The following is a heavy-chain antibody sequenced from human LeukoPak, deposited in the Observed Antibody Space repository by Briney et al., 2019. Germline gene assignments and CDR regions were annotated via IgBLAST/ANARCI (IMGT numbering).Heavy chain of an antibody. CDR1: GGSISSYY. CDR2: IYTSGST. CDR3: AGDLGCSGGSCLLNWFDP. V-gene: IGHV4-4*07. D-gene: IGHD2-15*01. J-gene: IGHJ5*02. Sequence: SETLSLTCTVSGGSISSYYWSWIRQPAGKGLEWIGRIYTSGSTNYNPSLKSRVTMSVDTSKNQFSLKLSSVTAADTAVYYCAGDLGCSGGSCLLNWFDPWGQGTLVTVSS.